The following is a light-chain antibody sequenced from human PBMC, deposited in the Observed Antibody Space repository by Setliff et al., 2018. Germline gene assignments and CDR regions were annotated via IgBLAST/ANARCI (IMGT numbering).Light chain of an antibody. CDR1: SSDVGPYDL. Sequence: QSVLTQPASVSGSPGQSITISCSGTSSDVGPYDLVSWYQQHPGKAPKLIIYGVSDRPSGVSSRFSGSKSGNTAYLTISGLQTEDEAEYYCNAYASDTTYVFGSGTKVTVL. CDR2: GVS. V-gene: IGLV2-14*03. CDR3: NAYASDTTYV. J-gene: IGLJ1*01.